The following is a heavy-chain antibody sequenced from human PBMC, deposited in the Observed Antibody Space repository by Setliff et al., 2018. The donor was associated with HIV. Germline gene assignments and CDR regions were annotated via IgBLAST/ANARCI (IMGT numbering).Heavy chain of an antibody. CDR2: MNPKSGNK. CDR1: GYTFTNSD. CDR3: ARGHLDYDYWEDILGNWFDP. J-gene: IGHJ5*02. V-gene: IGHV1-8*02. D-gene: IGHD3-3*01. Sequence: ASVKVSCKASGYTFTNSDINWVRQAPGQGLEWMGWMNPKSGNKGYAQKFQGRVTMTSNTFIGTAYMELNSLTSDDTAVYYCARGHLDYDYWEDILGNWFDPWGQGTLVTVSS.